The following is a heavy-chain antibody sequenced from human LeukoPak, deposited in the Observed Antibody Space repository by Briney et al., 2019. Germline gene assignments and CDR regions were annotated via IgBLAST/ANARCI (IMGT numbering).Heavy chain of an antibody. J-gene: IGHJ4*02. CDR2: ISGSGGST. CDR1: GFTFSSFE. Sequence: GGSLRLSCTTSGFTFSSFEMNWVRQAPGKGLEWVSAISGSGGSTYYADSVKGRFTISRDNSKNTLYLQMNSLRAEDTAVYYCAKSRVAVAGGNFDYWGQGTLVTVSS. D-gene: IGHD6-19*01. CDR3: AKSRVAVAGGNFDY. V-gene: IGHV3-23*01.